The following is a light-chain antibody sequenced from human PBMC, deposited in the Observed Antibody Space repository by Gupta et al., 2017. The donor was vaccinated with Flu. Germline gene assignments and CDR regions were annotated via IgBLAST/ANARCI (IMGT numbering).Light chain of an antibody. Sequence: DIQMTQSPSSLSASVGDSVIITCRASQNIDNYLFWYQQKPGKAPKLLISGASTLQSGVPPRFSGSGSGTDFTLTISSLQPDDFATYYCQQSYSTTLTFGGGTKVDIK. J-gene: IGKJ4*01. CDR2: GAS. CDR1: QNIDNY. CDR3: QQSYSTTLT. V-gene: IGKV1-39*01.